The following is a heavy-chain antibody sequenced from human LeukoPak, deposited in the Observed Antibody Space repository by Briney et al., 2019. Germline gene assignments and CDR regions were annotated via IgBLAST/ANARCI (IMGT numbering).Heavy chain of an antibody. CDR3: ASIWVTDNWFDP. V-gene: IGHV4-39*01. J-gene: IGHJ5*02. Sequence: SETLSLTCTVSGGSISSSSYYWGWIRQPPGKGLEWIGSIYYSGSTYYNPSLKSRVTISVDTSKNQFSLKLSSVTAADTAVYYCASIWVTDNWFDPWGQGTLVTVSS. CDR2: IYYSGST. D-gene: IGHD2-21*02. CDR1: GGSISSSSYY.